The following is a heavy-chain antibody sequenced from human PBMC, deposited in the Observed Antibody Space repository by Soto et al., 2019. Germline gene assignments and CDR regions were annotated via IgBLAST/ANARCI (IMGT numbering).Heavy chain of an antibody. V-gene: IGHV1-18*01. CDR1: VYTFTSYG. Sequence: ASVKVSCKASVYTFTSYGISWVRQAPGQGLEWMGWISAYNGNTNYAQKLQGRVTMTTDTSTSTAYMELRSLRSDDTAVYYCGRVLGYDSGVTLVAVFDYWGRGPLSTVSS. CDR2: ISAYNGNT. J-gene: IGHJ4*02. CDR3: GRVLGYDSGVTLVAVFDY. D-gene: IGHD3-22*01.